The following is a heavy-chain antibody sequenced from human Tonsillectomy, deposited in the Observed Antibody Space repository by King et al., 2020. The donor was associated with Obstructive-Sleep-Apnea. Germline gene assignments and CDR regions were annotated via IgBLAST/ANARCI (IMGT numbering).Heavy chain of an antibody. Sequence: VQLVEAGGGLGQPGGSLRCSCAASVFTGSSNYMSWVRQAAGKGREWVSVSYSGGTSYYSDSLKGRFTISRENSKNMLYLQMNSLRAEDTAVYYCARAPFIWTDYDQSWYFDLWGRGALVTVSS. D-gene: IGHD3/OR15-3a*01. J-gene: IGHJ2*01. CDR3: ARAPFIWTDYDQSWYFDL. CDR2: SYSGGTS. V-gene: IGHV3-66*01. CDR1: VFTGSSNY.